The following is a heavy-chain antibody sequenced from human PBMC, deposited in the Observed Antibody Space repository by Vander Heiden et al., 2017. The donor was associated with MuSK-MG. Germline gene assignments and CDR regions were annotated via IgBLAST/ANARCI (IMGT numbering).Heavy chain of an antibody. J-gene: IGHJ4*02. Sequence: QVQLVESGGGVVQPGRSLRLSCAASVFTFSSYAMHWVRQAPGKGLEWVAVISYDGSNKYYADSVKGRFTISRDNSKNTLYLQMNSLRAEDTAVYYCARDQQQLDYYFDYWGQGTLVTVSS. CDR2: ISYDGSNK. CDR1: VFTFSSYA. V-gene: IGHV3-30-3*01. D-gene: IGHD6-13*01. CDR3: ARDQQQLDYYFDY.